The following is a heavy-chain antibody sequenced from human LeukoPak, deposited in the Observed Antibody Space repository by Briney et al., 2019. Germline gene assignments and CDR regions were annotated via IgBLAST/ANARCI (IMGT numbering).Heavy chain of an antibody. Sequence: PSETLSLTCTGSGGSISSYYWSWIRQPPGKGLEWIGYIYYSGSTYYNPSLKSRVTISVDTSKNQFSLRLSSVTAADTAVYYCARHGQQHLSPFDYWGQGSLVTVSS. CDR3: ARHGQQHLSPFDY. V-gene: IGHV4-59*08. CDR1: GGSISSYY. CDR2: IYYSGST. D-gene: IGHD6-13*01. J-gene: IGHJ4*02.